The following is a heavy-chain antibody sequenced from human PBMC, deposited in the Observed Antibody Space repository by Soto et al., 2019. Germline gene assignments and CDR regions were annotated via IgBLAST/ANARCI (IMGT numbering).Heavy chain of an antibody. Sequence: SETLSLTCTVSGGSISSYYWSWIRQPPGKGLEWIGYIYYSGSTNYNPSLKSRVTISVDTSKNQFPLKLSSVTAADTAVYYCARDSSGWYGGWFDPWGQGTLVTVSS. CDR3: ARDSSGWYGGWFDP. J-gene: IGHJ5*02. CDR2: IYYSGST. CDR1: GGSISSYY. D-gene: IGHD6-19*01. V-gene: IGHV4-59*01.